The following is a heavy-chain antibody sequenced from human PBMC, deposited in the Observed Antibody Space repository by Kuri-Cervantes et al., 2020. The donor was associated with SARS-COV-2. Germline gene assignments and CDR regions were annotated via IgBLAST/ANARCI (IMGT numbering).Heavy chain of an antibody. CDR1: GGSISSSSYY. D-gene: IGHD3-3*01. V-gene: IGHV4-61*05. Sequence: SETLSLTCTVSGGSISSSSYYWGWIRQPPGKGLEWIGYIYCSGSTNYNPSLKSRVTISVDTSKNQFSLKLSSVTAADTAVYYCARGSNYDFWSGYSTFDYWGQGTLVTVSS. CDR3: ARGSNYDFWSGYSTFDY. J-gene: IGHJ4*02. CDR2: IYCSGST.